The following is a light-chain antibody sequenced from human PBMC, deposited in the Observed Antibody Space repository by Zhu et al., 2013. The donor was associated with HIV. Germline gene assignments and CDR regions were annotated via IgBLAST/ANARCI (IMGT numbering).Light chain of an antibody. CDR2: LGS. CDR1: QSLLHSNGYNY. CDR3: MQALQTPYT. Sequence: DIVMTQSALSLPVTPGEPASISCRSSQSLLHSNGYNYLDWYLQKPGQSPQLLIYLGSNQASGVPDRFSGSGSGTDFTLKISRVEAEDVGVYYCMQALQTPYTFGQGTRLEIK. J-gene: IGKJ2*01. V-gene: IGKV2-28*01.